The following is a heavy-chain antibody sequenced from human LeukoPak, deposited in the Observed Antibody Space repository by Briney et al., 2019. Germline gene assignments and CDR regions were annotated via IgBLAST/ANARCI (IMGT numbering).Heavy chain of an antibody. D-gene: IGHD5-18*01. J-gene: IGHJ5*02. CDR2: IYYSGST. Sequence: SETLSLTCSVSGGSISSSSYYWGWIRQPPGKGLEWIGSIYYSGSTYYNPSLKSRVTISVDTSKNQFSLKLSSVTAADTVVYYCAGSGYSYGFYSWFDPWGQGTLVTVSS. CDR3: AGSGYSYGFYSWFDP. V-gene: IGHV4-39*07. CDR1: GGSISSSSYY.